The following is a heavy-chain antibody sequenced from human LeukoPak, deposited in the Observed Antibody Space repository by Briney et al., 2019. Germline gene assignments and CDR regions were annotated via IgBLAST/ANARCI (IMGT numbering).Heavy chain of an antibody. Sequence: SETLSLTCTVSGGSISSYYWSWIRQPPGKGLEWIGYIYYSGSTNYNPSLKSRVTISVDTSKNQFSLKLSSVTAADTAVYYCARGSNGGLDYWGQGTLVTVSS. J-gene: IGHJ4*02. CDR1: GGSISSYY. CDR3: ARGSNGGLDY. D-gene: IGHD2-8*01. V-gene: IGHV4-59*01. CDR2: IYYSGST.